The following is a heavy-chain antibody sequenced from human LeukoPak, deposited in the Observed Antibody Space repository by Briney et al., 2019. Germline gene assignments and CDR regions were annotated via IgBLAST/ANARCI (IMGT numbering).Heavy chain of an antibody. CDR3: ARLCQVTTCSKFEY. V-gene: IGHV4-34*01. D-gene: IGHD4-17*01. CDR1: SGSFSVFY. J-gene: IGHJ4*02. Sequence: PSETLSLTCGVSSGSFSVFYWSWIRQPPGNGLEWLAEINYSGITNYNPSLKSRVTISVDTSKNQLSLSLSPVTAADTAVYYCARLCQVTTCSKFEYWGQGILVTVSS. CDR2: INYSGIT.